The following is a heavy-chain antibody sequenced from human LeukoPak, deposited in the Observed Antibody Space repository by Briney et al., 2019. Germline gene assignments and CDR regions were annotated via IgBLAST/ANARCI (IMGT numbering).Heavy chain of an antibody. Sequence: GRSLRLSCAASGFTFSSYAMSWVRQAPGKGLEWVSAISGSGGSTYYADSVKGRFTISRDNSKNTLYLQMNSLRAEDTAVYYCAKQQWLVLYYFDYWGQGTLVTVSS. D-gene: IGHD6-19*01. V-gene: IGHV3-23*01. CDR2: ISGSGGST. J-gene: IGHJ4*02. CDR3: AKQQWLVLYYFDY. CDR1: GFTFSSYA.